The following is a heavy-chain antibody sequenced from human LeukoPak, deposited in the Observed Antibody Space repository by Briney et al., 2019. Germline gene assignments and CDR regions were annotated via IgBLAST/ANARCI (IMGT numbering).Heavy chain of an antibody. CDR1: GFALSSCA. Sequence: QSGGSLRLSCAASGFALSSCAMTWVRQAPGKGLEWVSTISRSGGSTYYADSVKGRFTISRDNSKNTLYLQMNSLRAEDTAVYYCAKLGGAVDYWGQGTLVTVSS. J-gene: IGHJ4*02. CDR3: AKLGGAVDY. CDR2: ISRSGGST. D-gene: IGHD2-21*01. V-gene: IGHV3-23*01.